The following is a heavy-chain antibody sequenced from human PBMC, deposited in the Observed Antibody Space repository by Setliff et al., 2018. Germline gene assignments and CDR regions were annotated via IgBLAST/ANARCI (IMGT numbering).Heavy chain of an antibody. CDR3: RLWFGELSRDY. CDR2: LSGDGNA. Sequence: ETLSLTCSVYGESFSNNYWSWIRQSPGRGLEWISVLSGDGNAYYADSVKGRFTISGDTSKNALYLQMNSLRAEDTAVYYCRLWFGELSRDYWGPGTLVTVSS. CDR1: GESFSNNY. V-gene: IGHV3-53*01. J-gene: IGHJ4*02. D-gene: IGHD3-10*01.